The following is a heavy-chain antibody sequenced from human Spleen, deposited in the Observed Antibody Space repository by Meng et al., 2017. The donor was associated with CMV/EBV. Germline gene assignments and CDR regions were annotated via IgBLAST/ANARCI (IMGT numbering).Heavy chain of an antibody. J-gene: IGHJ4*02. CDR1: GFTFSSYA. D-gene: IGHD3-16*02. Sequence: GESLKISCAASGFTFSSYAMSWVRQAPGKGLEWVAIISYDGSNTYYADSVKGRFTISRDNSKNTLYLQMNSLRAEDTAVYYCASGLGVFDYIWGSYRWEGAFDYWGQGTLVTVSS. CDR3: ASGLGVFDYIWGSYRWEGAFDY. V-gene: IGHV3-30*04. CDR2: ISYDGSNT.